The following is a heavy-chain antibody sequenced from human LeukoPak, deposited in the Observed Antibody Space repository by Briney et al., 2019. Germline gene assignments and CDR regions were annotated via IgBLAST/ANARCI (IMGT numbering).Heavy chain of an antibody. V-gene: IGHV3-30*03. CDR1: GFTFSSYG. J-gene: IGHJ4*02. CDR2: ISYDGSNK. CDR3: ARALYSTAAGTFDY. D-gene: IGHD6-13*01. Sequence: GGSLRLSCAASGFTFSSYGMHWVRQAPGKGLEWVAVISYDGSNKYYADSVKGRFTISRDNSKNTLYLQMNSLRAEDTAVYYCARALYSTAAGTFDYWGQGTLVTVSS.